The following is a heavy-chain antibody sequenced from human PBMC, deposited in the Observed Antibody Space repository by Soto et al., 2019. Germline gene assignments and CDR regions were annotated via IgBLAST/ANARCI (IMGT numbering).Heavy chain of an antibody. CDR3: ARGDSTDCSNGVCSFFYNHDMDV. CDR2: INPKSGGT. J-gene: IGHJ6*02. V-gene: IGHV1-2*04. Sequence: ASVKVSCKASGYSFTDYHIHWVRQAPGQGLEWLGRINPKSGGTSTAQKFQVWVTMTTDTSISTASMKLTRLTSDDTAIYYCARGDSTDCSNGVCSFFYNHDMDVWGQGTTVTVSS. D-gene: IGHD2-8*01. CDR1: GYSFTDYH.